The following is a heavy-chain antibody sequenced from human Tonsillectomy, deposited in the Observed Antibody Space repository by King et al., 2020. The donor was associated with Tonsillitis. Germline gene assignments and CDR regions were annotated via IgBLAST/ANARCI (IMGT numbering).Heavy chain of an antibody. CDR3: ARAMQGDFGVVTALDY. CDR2: IYYSGST. V-gene: IGHV4-59*01. CDR1: GGSISSYY. Sequence: VQLQESGPGLVKPSETLSLTCTVSGGSISSYYWSWLRQPPGKGLAWIGYIYYSGSTNYNPSLQSRVTISVDTSKNQFSLKLSSVTAADTAVYYCARAMQGDFGVVTALDYWGQGTLVTVSS. J-gene: IGHJ4*02. D-gene: IGHD3-3*01.